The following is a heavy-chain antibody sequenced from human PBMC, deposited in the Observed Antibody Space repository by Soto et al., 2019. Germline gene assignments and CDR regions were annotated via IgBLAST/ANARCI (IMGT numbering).Heavy chain of an antibody. CDR3: ARESEGNLSL. D-gene: IGHD1-1*01. CDR1: GFTFSSYS. V-gene: IGHV3-48*01. Sequence: GGSLRLSCAASGFTFSSYSMNWVRQAPGKGLEWVSYISSSSSTTYYADSVKGRFTISRDNAKNSLYLQMNSLRAEDTAVYYCARESEGNLSLWGQGTLVTVSS. CDR2: ISSSSSTT. J-gene: IGHJ4*02.